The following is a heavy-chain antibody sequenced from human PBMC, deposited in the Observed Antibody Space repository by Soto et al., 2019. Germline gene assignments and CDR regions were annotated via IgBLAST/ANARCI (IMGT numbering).Heavy chain of an antibody. CDR3: ARELIVTPAGFRYFDY. CDR2: IYHSGST. J-gene: IGHJ4*02. Sequence: SETLSLTCGVSGGSISTPKWWSWVRQPPGKGLEWIGEIYHSGSTNYNPSLKSRVTISVDTSKNQFSLKLSSVTAADTAVYYCARELIVTPAGFRYFDYWGQGNLVTVSS. CDR1: GGSISTPKW. D-gene: IGHD3-9*01. V-gene: IGHV4-4*02.